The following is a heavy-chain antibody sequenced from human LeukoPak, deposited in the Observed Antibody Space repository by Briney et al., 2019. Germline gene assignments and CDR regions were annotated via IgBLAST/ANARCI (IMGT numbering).Heavy chain of an antibody. Sequence: PGRSLRLSCAASGFTFDDYAMHWVRQAPGKGLEWVSGISWNSGSIGYADSVKGRFTISRDNSKNTLYLQMNSLRAEDTAVYYCARETSYSYYYGMDVWGQGTTVTVSS. V-gene: IGHV3-9*01. J-gene: IGHJ6*02. CDR3: ARETSYSYYYGMDV. D-gene: IGHD2-21*01. CDR1: GFTFDDYA. CDR2: ISWNSGSI.